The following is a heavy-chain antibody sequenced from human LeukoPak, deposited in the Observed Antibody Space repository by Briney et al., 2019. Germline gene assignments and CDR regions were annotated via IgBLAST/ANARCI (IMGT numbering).Heavy chain of an antibody. CDR1: GYTFTGHY. D-gene: IGHD3-10*01. CDR2: INPNGGGS. Sequence: ASVKVSCKASGYTFTGHYMHWVRQAPGQGLEYMGWINPNGGGSNYAQKFQGRVTMTRDTSISTAYMELSSLRSDDTAVYYCASNYYGSGSLDYWGQGNLSPSPQ. CDR3: ASNYYGSGSLDY. J-gene: IGHJ4*02. V-gene: IGHV1-2*02.